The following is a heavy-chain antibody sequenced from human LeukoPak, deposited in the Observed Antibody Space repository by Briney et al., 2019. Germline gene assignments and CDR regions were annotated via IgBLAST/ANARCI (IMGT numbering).Heavy chain of an antibody. V-gene: IGHV3-21*01. CDR2: ISSSSSSYI. Sequence: GGSLRLSCAASGFTVSSNYMSWVRQAPGKGLEWVSSISSSSSSYIYYADSVKGRFTISRDNAKNSLYLQMNSLRVEDTAVYYCARDMSSGWYSNFDYWGQGTLVTVSS. J-gene: IGHJ4*02. CDR3: ARDMSSGWYSNFDY. CDR1: GFTVSSNY. D-gene: IGHD6-19*01.